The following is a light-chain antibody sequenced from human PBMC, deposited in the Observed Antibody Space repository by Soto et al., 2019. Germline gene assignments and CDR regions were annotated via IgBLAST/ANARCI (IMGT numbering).Light chain of an antibody. Sequence: DIQLAQSPSTLSASVGDRLIITCRATQSINWLAWYQQKPGKATKLLIFEASRLESGVPSRFSGSGSGTEFTLTISSLQPDDFGTYYCQHYDTYSPMWTFGQGTQVDVK. J-gene: IGKJ1*01. CDR3: QHYDTYSPMWT. V-gene: IGKV1-5*03. CDR2: EAS. CDR1: QSINW.